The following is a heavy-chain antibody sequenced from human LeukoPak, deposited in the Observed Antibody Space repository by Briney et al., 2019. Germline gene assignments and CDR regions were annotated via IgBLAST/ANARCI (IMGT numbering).Heavy chain of an antibody. CDR3: VKDRGSWFALFDS. CDR2: IRGSGAIT. CDR1: GFSFSIYA. J-gene: IGHJ4*02. Sequence: GGSLRLSCTASGFSFSIYALSWVRQAPGKGLEWVSGIRGSGAITYYADSVKGRFTISRDNSKSTLFLHMNSLRAEDTAVYYCVKDRGSWFALFDSWGQGTLVTVSS. D-gene: IGHD6-13*01. V-gene: IGHV3-23*01.